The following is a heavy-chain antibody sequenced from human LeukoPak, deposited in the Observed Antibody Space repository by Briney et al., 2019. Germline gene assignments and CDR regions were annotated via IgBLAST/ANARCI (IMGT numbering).Heavy chain of an antibody. Sequence: PGGSLRLSCAASGFTYSRFAMHWVRQAPGKGLEWMAVISYDGNNKFYKYYADSVKGRFTISRDNSKNTLYLQMNSLRAEDTAVYYCAKDLQLWFDYWGQGTLVTVSS. D-gene: IGHD5-18*01. CDR3: AKDLQLWFDY. V-gene: IGHV3-30*18. CDR1: GFTYSRFA. CDR2: ISYDGNNK. J-gene: IGHJ5*01.